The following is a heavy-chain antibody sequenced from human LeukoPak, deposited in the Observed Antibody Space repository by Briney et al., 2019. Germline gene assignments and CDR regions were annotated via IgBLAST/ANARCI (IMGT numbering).Heavy chain of an antibody. CDR3: ARDSRSAGDFWSGYYTPFDY. CDR2: ISGYNDNT. D-gene: IGHD3-3*01. V-gene: IGHV1-18*04. J-gene: IGHJ4*02. CDR1: GYTFAGYY. Sequence: GASVKVSCKASGYTFAGYYMHWVRQAPGQGLEWMGWISGYNDNTNYTQKLQGRVTMTTDTSTSTAHMELRSLRSDDTAVYYCARDSRSAGDFWSGYYTPFDYWGQGTLVTVSS.